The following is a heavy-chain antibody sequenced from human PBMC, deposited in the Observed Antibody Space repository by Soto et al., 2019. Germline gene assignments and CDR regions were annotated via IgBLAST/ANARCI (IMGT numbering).Heavy chain of an antibody. V-gene: IGHV3-15*01. Sequence: EVQLVESGGGLVKPGGSLRLFCAASGLTFTNAWMSWVRQAPGKGLEWVGRIKSKTDGGTIDYAAPAKGRFIISRDDSKNTLYLQMNSLNSEDTAVYYCISNKAGSSVWFDNWGQGSLVTVSS. J-gene: IGHJ4*02. D-gene: IGHD6-19*01. CDR2: IKSKTDGGTI. CDR3: ISNKAGSSVWFDN. CDR1: GLTFTNAW.